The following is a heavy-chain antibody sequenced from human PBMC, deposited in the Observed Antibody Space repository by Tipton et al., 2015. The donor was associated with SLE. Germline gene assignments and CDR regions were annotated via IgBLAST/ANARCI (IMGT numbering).Heavy chain of an antibody. CDR3: ARERIAAAGTFDY. CDR1: GGSISSHY. CDR2: IYYSGST. D-gene: IGHD6-13*01. J-gene: IGHJ4*02. V-gene: IGHV4-59*11. Sequence: TLSLTCTVSGGSISSHYWSWIRQPPGKGLEWIGYIYYSGSTNYNPSLKSRVTISVDTSKNQFSLKLSSVTAADTAVYYCARERIAAAGTFDYLGQGTLVTVSS.